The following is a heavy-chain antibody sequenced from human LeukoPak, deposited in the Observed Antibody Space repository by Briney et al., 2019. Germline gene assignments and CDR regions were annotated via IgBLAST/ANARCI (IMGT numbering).Heavy chain of an antibody. CDR2: IYSGGST. CDR1: GFSVSSNY. Sequence: GGSLRLSCAASGFSVSSNYISWVRQAPGRGLEWVSVIYSGGSTKYVDSVKARFTISRDNSKNTVYLQMNSLRAEDTAVYYCARATLDNWGQGTLVTVSS. CDR3: ARATLDN. V-gene: IGHV3-53*01. J-gene: IGHJ4*02.